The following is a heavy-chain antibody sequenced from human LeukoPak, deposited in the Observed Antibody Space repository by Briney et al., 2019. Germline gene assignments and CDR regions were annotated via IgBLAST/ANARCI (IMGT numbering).Heavy chain of an antibody. Sequence: SETLSLTCTVSGGSISSYYWSWIRQPPGKGLEWIGYICYSGSTNYNPSLKSRVTISVDTSKNQFSLKLSSVTAADTAVYYCARLVRGVVDYWGQGTLVTVSS. J-gene: IGHJ4*02. CDR1: GGSISSYY. V-gene: IGHV4-59*01. D-gene: IGHD3-10*01. CDR2: ICYSGST. CDR3: ARLVRGVVDY.